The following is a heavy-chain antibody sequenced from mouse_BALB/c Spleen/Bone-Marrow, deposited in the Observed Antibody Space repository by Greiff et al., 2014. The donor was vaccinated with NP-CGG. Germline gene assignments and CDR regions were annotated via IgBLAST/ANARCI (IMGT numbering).Heavy chain of an antibody. J-gene: IGHJ3*01. Sequence: VQLQQSGAELVRPGASVKLSCKASGYTFTSYWINWVRQRPGQGLEWIGNIYPSDSYTNYNQKFKDKATLTVDKSSSTAYMQLSSPTAEDSAVYYCTRVRGYGSRAWFAYWGQETLVTVSA. CDR3: TRVRGYGSRAWFAY. CDR1: GYTFTSYW. D-gene: IGHD1-1*01. V-gene: IGHV1-69*02. CDR2: IYPSDSYT.